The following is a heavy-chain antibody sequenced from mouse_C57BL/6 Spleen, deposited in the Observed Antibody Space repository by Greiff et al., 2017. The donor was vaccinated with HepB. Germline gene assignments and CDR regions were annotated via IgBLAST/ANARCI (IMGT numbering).Heavy chain of an antibody. Sequence: VQGVESGPELVKPGASVKISCKASGYAFSSSWMNWVKQRPGKGLEWIGRIYPGDGDTNYNGKFKGKATLTSEKSSSTSYMQLSSLTSEVSAVYFCARHYGSSYSMDYWGQGTSVTVSS. CDR3: ARHYGSSYSMDY. CDR2: IYPGDGDT. J-gene: IGHJ4*01. D-gene: IGHD1-1*01. V-gene: IGHV1-82*01. CDR1: GYAFSSSW.